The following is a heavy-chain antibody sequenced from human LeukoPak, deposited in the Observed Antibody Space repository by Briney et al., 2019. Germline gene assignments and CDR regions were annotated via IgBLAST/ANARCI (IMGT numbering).Heavy chain of an antibody. CDR2: IYYSWST. CDR1: GASISTSGYY. J-gene: IGHJ3*02. V-gene: IGHV4-39*01. CDR3: ALGVAEDVLDI. Sequence: SETLSLTCTVSGASISTSGYYWGWIREPPGKGLEWIGSIYYSWSTYYNPSLKSRVTIFVDTSKNQFSLKLSSVTAADTAVYYCALGVAEDVLDIWGQGTMVTVSS.